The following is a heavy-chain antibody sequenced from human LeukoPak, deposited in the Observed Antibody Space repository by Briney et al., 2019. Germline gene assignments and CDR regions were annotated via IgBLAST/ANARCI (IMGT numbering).Heavy chain of an antibody. CDR1: GFTFSSYG. D-gene: IGHD3-10*01. CDR2: IWYDGSNK. Sequence: GGSLRLSCAASGFTFSSYGMHWVRQAPGKGLEWVAVIWYDGSNKYYADSVKGRFTISGDNSKKTLFLQMNTLRVEDTAVYYCAKDRAYYYGSGVDYWGQGTLVTVSS. J-gene: IGHJ4*02. CDR3: AKDRAYYYGSGVDY. V-gene: IGHV3-33*06.